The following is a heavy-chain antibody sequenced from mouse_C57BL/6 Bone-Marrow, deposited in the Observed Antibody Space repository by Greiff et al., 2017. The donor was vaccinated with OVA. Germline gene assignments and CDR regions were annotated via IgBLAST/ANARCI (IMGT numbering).Heavy chain of an antibody. CDR1: GFTFSDFY. Sequence: EVKVVESGGGLVQSGRSLRLSCATSGFTFSDFYMEWVRQAPGKGLEWIAASRNKANDYTTESSASVKGRFIVSRDTSQSILYLQMNALRAEDTAIYYCARDAGANWDVNYAMDYWGQGTSVTVSS. CDR2: SRNKANDYTT. J-gene: IGHJ4*01. CDR3: ARDAGANWDVNYAMDY. D-gene: IGHD4-1*01. V-gene: IGHV7-1*01.